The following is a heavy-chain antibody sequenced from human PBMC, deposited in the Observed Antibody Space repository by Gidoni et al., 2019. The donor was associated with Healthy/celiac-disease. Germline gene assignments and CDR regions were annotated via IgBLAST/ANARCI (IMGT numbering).Heavy chain of an antibody. CDR2: ISYDGSNK. Sequence: QVQLVESGGGVVQPGGSLRLSCAASGFTFSSYAMHWVRQAPGKGLEWVAVISYDGSNKYYADSVKGRFTISRDNSKNTLYLQMNSLRAEDTAVYYCASSQPIFGVVLWGQGTLVTVSS. J-gene: IGHJ4*02. D-gene: IGHD3-3*01. CDR1: GFTFSSYA. V-gene: IGHV3-30*04. CDR3: ASSQPIFGVVL.